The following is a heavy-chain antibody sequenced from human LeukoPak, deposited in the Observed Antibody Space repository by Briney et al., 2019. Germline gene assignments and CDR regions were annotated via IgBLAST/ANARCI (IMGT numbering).Heavy chain of an antibody. V-gene: IGHV3-30-3*01. CDR3: ARWFGELLSIFDY. CDR2: ISYDGSNK. D-gene: IGHD3-10*01. Sequence: PGRSLRLSCVASGFTFSSYAMHWVRQAPGKGLEWVAVISYDGSNKYYADSVKGRFTISRDNSKNTLNLQMNSLRAEDTAVYYCARWFGELLSIFDYWGQGTLVTVSS. J-gene: IGHJ4*02. CDR1: GFTFSSYA.